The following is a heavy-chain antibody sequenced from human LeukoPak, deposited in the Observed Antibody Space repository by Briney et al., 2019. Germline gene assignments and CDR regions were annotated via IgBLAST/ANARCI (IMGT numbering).Heavy chain of an antibody. J-gene: IGHJ4*02. V-gene: IGHV3-48*03. Sequence: PGGSLRLSCAASGFTFSSYEMNWVRQAPGKVLEWVSYISSSGSTIYYADSVKGRFTISRDNAKNSLYLQMNSLRAEDTAVYYCARSGGRGYSYGTVDYWGQGTLVTVSS. CDR2: ISSSGSTI. CDR1: GFTFSSYE. D-gene: IGHD5-18*01. CDR3: ARSGGRGYSYGTVDY.